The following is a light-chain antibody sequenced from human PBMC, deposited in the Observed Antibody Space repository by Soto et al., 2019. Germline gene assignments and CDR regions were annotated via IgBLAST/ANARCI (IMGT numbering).Light chain of an antibody. CDR2: EVT. Sequence: QSALTQPPSASGSPGQSVTISCTGTSSDVGGYDYVSWYQQHPGKAPKLMIYEVTIRPSGVSDRFSGSKSGTSASLAIAGLQADDEADYYCQSYDPTLRTSLFGGGTQLTV. V-gene: IGLV2-8*01. J-gene: IGLJ2*01. CDR1: SSDVGGYDY. CDR3: QSYDPTLRTSL.